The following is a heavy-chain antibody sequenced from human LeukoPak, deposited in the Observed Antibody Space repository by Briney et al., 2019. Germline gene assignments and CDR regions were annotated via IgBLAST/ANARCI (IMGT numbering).Heavy chain of an antibody. V-gene: IGHV4-38-2*02. D-gene: IGHD2-15*01. CDR2: IYHSGST. Sequence: PSETLSLTCTVSGYSISSGYYWGWIRQPPGKGLEWIGSIYHSGSTYYNPSLKSRVTISVDTSKNQFSLKLSSVTAADTAVYYCASTGAATPQDYYYYYYMDVWGKGTTVTVSS. J-gene: IGHJ6*03. CDR3: ASTGAATPQDYYYYYYMDV. CDR1: GYSISSGYY.